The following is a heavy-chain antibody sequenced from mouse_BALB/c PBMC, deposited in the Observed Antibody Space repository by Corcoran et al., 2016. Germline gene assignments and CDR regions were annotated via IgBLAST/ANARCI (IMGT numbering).Heavy chain of an antibody. V-gene: IGHV1S136*01. D-gene: IGHD2-14*01. J-gene: IGHJ4*01. CDR2: INPYNDGT. CDR1: GYTFTSYV. CDR3: SRNRYDVYYAMDY. Sequence: EVQLQQSGPELVKPGASVKMSCKASGYTFTSYVMHWVKQKPGQGLEWIGYINPYNDGTKYHEKFKGKATLTSAKTSSTAYMEHSSLTSEDSAGYYCSRNRYDVYYAMDYGGQGTAVTVSS.